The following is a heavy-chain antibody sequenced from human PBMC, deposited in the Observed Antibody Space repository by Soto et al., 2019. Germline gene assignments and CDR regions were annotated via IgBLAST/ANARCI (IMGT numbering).Heavy chain of an antibody. D-gene: IGHD1-26*01. V-gene: IGHV3-30*18. CDR3: AKAMPSGSYSVDY. CDR2: ISYDGSNK. Sequence: QVQLVESGGGVVQPGRSLRLSCAASGFTFSSYGMHWVRQAPGKGLEWVAVISYDGSNKYYADSVKGRFTISRDNSKNTLYLQMNSLRAEDTAVYYCAKAMPSGSYSVDYWGQGTLVTVSS. CDR1: GFTFSSYG. J-gene: IGHJ4*02.